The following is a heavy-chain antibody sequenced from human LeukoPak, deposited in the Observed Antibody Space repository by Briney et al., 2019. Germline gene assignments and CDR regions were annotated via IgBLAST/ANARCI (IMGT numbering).Heavy chain of an antibody. D-gene: IGHD5-18*01. J-gene: IGHJ4*02. V-gene: IGHV1-18*01. Sequence: ASVKVSCKASGYTFTSYGISWVRQAPGQGREWMGWISAYNGNTNYAQKLQGRVTMTTDTSTSTASMELRSLRSDDTAVYYCARSLSTSTAMADYWGQGTLVTVSS. CDR1: GYTFTSYG. CDR3: ARSLSTSTAMADY. CDR2: ISAYNGNT.